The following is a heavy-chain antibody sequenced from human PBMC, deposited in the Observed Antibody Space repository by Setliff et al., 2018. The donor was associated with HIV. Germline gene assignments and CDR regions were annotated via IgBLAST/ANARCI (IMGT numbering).Heavy chain of an antibody. V-gene: IGHV1-18*01. Sequence: ASVKVSCKASGYTFTSYGISWVRQAPGQGLEWMGWISAYNGNTNYAQKLQGRVTMTTDTSTSTAYMELRSLRSDDTAVYYCARDYHLWGLGRYDKSVTQPVVGYYFDYWGQGTLVTVTS. D-gene: IGHD3-16*01. CDR3: ARDYHLWGLGRYDKSVTQPVVGYYFDY. J-gene: IGHJ4*02. CDR2: ISAYNGNT. CDR1: GYTFTSYG.